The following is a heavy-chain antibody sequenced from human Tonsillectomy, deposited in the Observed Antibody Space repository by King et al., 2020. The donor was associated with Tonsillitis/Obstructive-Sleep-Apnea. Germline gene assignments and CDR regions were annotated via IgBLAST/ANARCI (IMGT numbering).Heavy chain of an antibody. CDR3: ARLERSLHDYGDYIYWSFDR. CDR2: IYYSGST. D-gene: IGHD4-17*01. CDR1: GGSISSYY. V-gene: IGHV4-59*08. Sequence: VQLQESGPGLVKPSETLSLTCTVSGGSISSYYWSWIRQPPGKGLEWIGYIYYSGSTNYNPSLKSRVTISVDTSKNQFSLTLSSVTAADTAVYYCARLERSLHDYGDYIYWSFDRWGRGTLVTVSS. J-gene: IGHJ2*01.